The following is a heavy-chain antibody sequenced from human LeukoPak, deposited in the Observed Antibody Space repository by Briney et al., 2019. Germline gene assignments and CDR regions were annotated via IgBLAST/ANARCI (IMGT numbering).Heavy chain of an antibody. CDR2: ISGSGGST. Sequence: GGPLRLSCAASRFTFSSYAMIWARHAPGKAREWVSAISGSGGSTYYADSVKGRFTISRENSKNTLYLQMNSLRAEDTAVYYCATRMYYFDYWGQGTLVTVCS. CDR3: ATRMYYFDY. D-gene: IGHD2-8*01. CDR1: RFTFSSYA. V-gene: IGHV3-23*01. J-gene: IGHJ4*02.